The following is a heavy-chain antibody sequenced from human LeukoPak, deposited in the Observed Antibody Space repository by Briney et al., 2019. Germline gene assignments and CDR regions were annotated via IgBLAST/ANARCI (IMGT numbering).Heavy chain of an antibody. CDR1: GFTFSGYG. Sequence: PGGSLRLSCAASGFTFSGYGMHWVRQAPGKGLEWVAFIRYDGSNKYYADSVKGRFTISRDNSKNTLYLQMDSLRAEDTAVYYCAKDWTGTKPFDLWGRGTLVTVSS. J-gene: IGHJ2*01. D-gene: IGHD3/OR15-3a*01. V-gene: IGHV3-30*02. CDR2: IRYDGSNK. CDR3: AKDWTGTKPFDL.